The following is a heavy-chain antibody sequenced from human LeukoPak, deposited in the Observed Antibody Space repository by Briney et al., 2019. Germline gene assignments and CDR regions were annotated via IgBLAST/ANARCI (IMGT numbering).Heavy chain of an antibody. CDR1: GFTFSSYW. J-gene: IGHJ3*02. D-gene: IGHD3-9*01. CDR3: ARELQTRYFDLRRAFDI. CDR2: IKQDGSEK. V-gene: IGHV3-7*01. Sequence: GGSLRLSCAASGFTFSSYWMSWVRQAPGKGLEWVANIKQDGSEKYYVDSVKGRFTISRDNAKNSLYLQMNSLRAEDTAVYYCARELQTRYFDLRRAFDIWGQGTIVTVSA.